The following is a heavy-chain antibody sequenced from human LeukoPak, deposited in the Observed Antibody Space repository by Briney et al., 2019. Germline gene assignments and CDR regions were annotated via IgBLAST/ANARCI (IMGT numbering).Heavy chain of an antibody. Sequence: GGSLRLSCAASGLTFSGFYMTWIRQAPGRGLEWISYISTTGSDISYADSVKGRFTISRDNVKNSLYLQMNSLTAEDTAVYYCAKTARTLDYWGQGTLVTVSS. CDR2: ISTTGSDI. D-gene: IGHD1/OR15-1a*01. J-gene: IGHJ4*02. V-gene: IGHV3-11*01. CDR3: AKTARTLDY. CDR1: GLTFSGFY.